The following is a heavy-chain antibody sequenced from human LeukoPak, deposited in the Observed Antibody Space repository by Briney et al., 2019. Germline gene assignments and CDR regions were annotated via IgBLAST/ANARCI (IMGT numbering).Heavy chain of an antibody. J-gene: IGHJ4*02. V-gene: IGHV3-21*01. CDR1: GLTFSSYS. D-gene: IGHD1-26*01. CDR3: ARDHYSGSHFDY. Sequence: GSLRLSCAASGLTFSSYSMNWVRQAPGKGLEWVSSISGSTSYIFYADSVKGRFTISRDNAKNSLYLQMDSLRAEDTAVYYCARDHYSGSHFDYWGQGTLVTVSS. CDR2: ISGSTSYI.